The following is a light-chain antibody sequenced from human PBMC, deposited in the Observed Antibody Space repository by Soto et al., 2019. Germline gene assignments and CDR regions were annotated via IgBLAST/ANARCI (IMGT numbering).Light chain of an antibody. J-gene: IGKJ5*01. CDR3: QQYESYSPIT. CDR2: DAS. V-gene: IGKV1-5*01. CDR1: QSISTW. Sequence: DVQMMQSPSTLSASVGDRVTITCRASQSISTWLAWYQQRPGKAPKLLIYDASTLESGVPSRFSGSGSGTEFTLTITSLQTEDFATYYCQQYESYSPITFGQGTRLEIK.